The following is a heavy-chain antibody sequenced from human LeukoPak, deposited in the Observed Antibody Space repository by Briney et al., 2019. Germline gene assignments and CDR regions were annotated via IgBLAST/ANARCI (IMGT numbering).Heavy chain of an antibody. CDR1: GGSISSNNYY. CDR2: FYYCGDT. CDR3: ARHRGNSYGYMYFDF. V-gene: IGHV4-39*01. Sequence: SETLSLTCSVSGGSISSNNYYWGWIRQPPGKGLEWIGSFYYCGDTFYNPSLKSRVTISVDTSKNQFSLKSSSVTAADTAVYYCARHRGNSYGYMYFDFWGQGTLVTISS. J-gene: IGHJ4*02. D-gene: IGHD5-18*01.